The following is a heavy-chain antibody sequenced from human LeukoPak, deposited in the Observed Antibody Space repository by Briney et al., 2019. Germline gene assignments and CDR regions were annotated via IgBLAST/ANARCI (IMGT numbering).Heavy chain of an antibody. D-gene: IGHD2-15*01. V-gene: IGHV1-46*01. Sequence: GASVKVSCKASGYTFTSYYMHWVRQAPGQGLELLVILHPRGATTSYAQKFQGRVTMTRDTSTSTVYMELSSLRSEDTAVYYCARREGSGFDYWGQGTLVTVSS. CDR2: LHPRGATT. CDR1: GYTFTSYY. J-gene: IGHJ4*02. CDR3: ARREGSGFDY.